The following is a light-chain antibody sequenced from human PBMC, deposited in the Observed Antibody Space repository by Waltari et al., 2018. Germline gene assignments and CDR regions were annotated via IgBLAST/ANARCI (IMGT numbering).Light chain of an antibody. CDR3: QKYVRLPAT. V-gene: IGKV3-20*01. CDR2: YAS. CDR1: QSVGKY. J-gene: IGKJ1*01. Sequence: ENVLTQSPGTPSLSPGEKATPPWRASQSVGKYLVWYQQKPGQAPRLLIYYASSRATGIPDRFSGSGSGTDFSLTISRLEPEDSAVYYCQKYVRLPATFGQGTKVEIK.